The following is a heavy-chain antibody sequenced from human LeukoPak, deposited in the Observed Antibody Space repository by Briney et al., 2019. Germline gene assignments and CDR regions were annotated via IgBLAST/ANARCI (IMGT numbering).Heavy chain of an antibody. D-gene: IGHD3-16*01. CDR1: GGSFTDYY. Sequence: PSETLSLTCAVYGGSFTDYYWNWIRQPPGKGLEWIGEINHSGSTNYNPSLRSRVTVSVDTSKNQFSLKLNSVTAADTAVYYCARSNSPLGGNWFDSWGQGTLVTVSS. CDR3: ARSNSPLGGNWFDS. J-gene: IGHJ5*01. V-gene: IGHV4-34*01. CDR2: INHSGST.